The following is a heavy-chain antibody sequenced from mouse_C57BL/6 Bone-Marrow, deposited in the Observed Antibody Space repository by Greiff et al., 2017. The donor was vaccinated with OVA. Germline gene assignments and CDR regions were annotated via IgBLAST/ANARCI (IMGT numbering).Heavy chain of an antibody. D-gene: IGHD2-14*01. CDR1: GFTFSSYG. Sequence: EVKLVESGGDLVKPGGSLKLSCAASGFTFSSYGMSWVRQTPDKRLEWVATISSGGSYTYYPASVKGRFTISRDNAKNTLYLQMSSLKSEDTAMYYCARPRGRFSYDFDYWGQGTTLTVSS. J-gene: IGHJ2*01. V-gene: IGHV5-6*01. CDR2: ISSGGSYT. CDR3: ARPRGRFSYDFDY.